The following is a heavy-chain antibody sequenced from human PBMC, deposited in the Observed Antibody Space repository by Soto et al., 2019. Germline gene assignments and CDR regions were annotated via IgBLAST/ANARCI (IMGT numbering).Heavy chain of an antibody. D-gene: IGHD4-17*01. CDR1: GLTFRNDW. CDR2: INQDGSER. V-gene: IGHV3-7*03. CDR3: AVYGYGVSAAAY. Sequence: SLRLSCAGSGLTFRNDWLSWVRQAPGKGLEWVANINQDGSERYYVDSVRGRFTISRDNVENSLYLQLNSLRPEDTAVYYCAVYGYGVSAAAYWGQGTLVTVSS. J-gene: IGHJ4*02.